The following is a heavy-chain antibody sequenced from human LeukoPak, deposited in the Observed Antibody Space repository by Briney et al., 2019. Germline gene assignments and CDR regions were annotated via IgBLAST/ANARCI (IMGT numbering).Heavy chain of an antibody. CDR1: GGSISSSSYY. CDR3: ARGSARLVY. Sequence: SETLSLTCTVSGGSISSSSYYWGWIRQPPGNGLEWIGSIYYSGSTYYNPSLKSRVTISVDTSKNQFSLKLSSVTAADTAVYYCARGSARLVYWGQGTLVTVSS. CDR2: IYYSGST. D-gene: IGHD6-6*01. J-gene: IGHJ4*02. V-gene: IGHV4-39*01.